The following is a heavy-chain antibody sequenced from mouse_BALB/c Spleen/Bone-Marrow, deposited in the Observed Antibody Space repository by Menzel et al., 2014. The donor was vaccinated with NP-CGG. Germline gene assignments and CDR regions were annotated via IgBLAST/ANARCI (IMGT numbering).Heavy chain of an antibody. V-gene: IGHV1S130*01. CDR2: IHPNSGNT. Sequence: VQGVESGSVLVRPGASVKLSCKASGYTFTSSWMHWAKQRPGQGLEWIGEIHPNSGNTNYNEKFKGKATLTADKSSSTTYMQLSSLTSEDSAVYFCARTTTATSYWGQGTLVTVSA. CDR3: ARTTTATSY. J-gene: IGHJ3*01. CDR1: GYTFTSSW. D-gene: IGHD1-2*01.